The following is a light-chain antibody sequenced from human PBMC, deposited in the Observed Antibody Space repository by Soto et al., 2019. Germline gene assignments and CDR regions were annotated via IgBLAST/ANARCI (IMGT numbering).Light chain of an antibody. CDR3: QQYSSYSQT. CDR2: AAS. Sequence: AIRMTQSPSSFSASTGDRVTITCRASQGISSYLAWYQQKPGKAPKLLIYAASTLQSGVPSRFSGSGSGTEFTLTIRSLQPDDIATYYCQQYSSYSQTFGQGTKVDI. CDR1: QGISSY. V-gene: IGKV1-8*01. J-gene: IGKJ1*01.